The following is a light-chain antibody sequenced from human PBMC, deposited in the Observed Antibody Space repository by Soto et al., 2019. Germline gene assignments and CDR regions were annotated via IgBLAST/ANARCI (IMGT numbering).Light chain of an antibody. V-gene: IGKV1-39*01. CDR3: QQSYSTPGT. Sequence: DIQMTQSPSSLSASVGDRVTITCRASQSISSYLNWYQQKPGKAPKLLIYAASSLQSGVPSRFSGSVSGTDFTLTISSLQPEDFATYYCQQSYSTPGTFGKGTKV. J-gene: IGKJ1*01. CDR1: QSISSY. CDR2: AAS.